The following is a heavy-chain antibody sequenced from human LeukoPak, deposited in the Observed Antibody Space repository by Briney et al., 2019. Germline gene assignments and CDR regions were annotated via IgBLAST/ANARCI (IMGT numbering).Heavy chain of an antibody. Sequence: GGSLRLSCAASGFTFSSYAMHRVRQAPGKGLEWVAVISYDGSNKYYADSVKGRFTISRGNSKNTLYLQMNSLRAEDTAVYYCARDRIAARPGDYYYYGMDVWGQGTTVTVSS. V-gene: IGHV3-30-3*01. CDR2: ISYDGSNK. D-gene: IGHD6-6*01. CDR3: ARDRIAARPGDYYYYGMDV. CDR1: GFTFSSYA. J-gene: IGHJ6*02.